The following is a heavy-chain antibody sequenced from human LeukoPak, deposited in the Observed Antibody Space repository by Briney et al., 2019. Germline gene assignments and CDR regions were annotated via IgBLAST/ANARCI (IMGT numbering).Heavy chain of an antibody. CDR2: ISSNGGST. CDR1: GFTFSNYA. D-gene: IGHD6-13*01. J-gene: IGHJ4*02. V-gene: IGHV3-64D*06. CDR3: VKGIAGGPYYFDY. Sequence: GGSLRLSCAASGFTFSNYAMHWVRQAPGKGLEYVSAISSNGGSTYYADSVRGRFTISRDNSKNTLYLQMSSLRVEDTAVFYCVKGIAGGPYYFDYWGQGTLVTVSS.